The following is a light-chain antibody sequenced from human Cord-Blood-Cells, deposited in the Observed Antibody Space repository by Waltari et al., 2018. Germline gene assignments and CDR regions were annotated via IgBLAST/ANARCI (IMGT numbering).Light chain of an antibody. Sequence: QSALTQPTSVSGSPGQSITISCTGTSSDVGGYNSVSWYQQHPGKAPKLMISDVSNRPSGVSNRFSGSKSGNTASLTISGLQAEDEADYYCSSYTSSSWVFGGGTKLTVL. J-gene: IGLJ3*02. CDR3: SSYTSSSWV. CDR2: DVS. V-gene: IGLV2-14*01. CDR1: SSDVGGYNS.